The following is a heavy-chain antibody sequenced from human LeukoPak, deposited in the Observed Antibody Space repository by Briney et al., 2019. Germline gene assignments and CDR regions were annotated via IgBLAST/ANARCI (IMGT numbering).Heavy chain of an antibody. CDR2: IYSGGTT. CDR3: ARSIAVAGHDAFDI. V-gene: IGHV3-66*01. D-gene: IGHD6-19*01. Sequence: PGGSLRLSCAASGFTVSSNSMSWVRQAPGKGLEWVSVIYSGGTTYYADSVKGRFTISKDNSKNTLYLQMNSLRAEDTAVYYCARSIAVAGHDAFDIWGQGTMVTVSS. J-gene: IGHJ3*02. CDR1: GFTVSSNS.